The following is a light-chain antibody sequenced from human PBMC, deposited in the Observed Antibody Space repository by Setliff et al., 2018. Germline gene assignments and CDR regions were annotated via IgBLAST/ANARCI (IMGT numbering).Light chain of an antibody. CDR3: CSYAGSYTFYV. CDR2: EVS. Sequence: QSVLTQPPSASGSPGQSVTISCTGTSSDVGGYNYVSWYQQLPGKAPKLMISEVSKRPSGVPDRFSGSKSGNTASLIISGLQAEDEADYYCCSYAGSYTFYVFGTGTKVTVL. CDR1: SSDVGGYNY. V-gene: IGLV2-8*01. J-gene: IGLJ1*01.